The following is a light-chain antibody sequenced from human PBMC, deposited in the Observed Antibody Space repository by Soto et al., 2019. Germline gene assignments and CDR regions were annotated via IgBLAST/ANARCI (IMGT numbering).Light chain of an antibody. J-gene: IGKJ3*01. CDR2: DAS. Sequence: EIVLTQSPATLSLSPGERATLSCRASQSVSSYLAWYQQKTGQAPRLLIYDASNRATGIPVRFSGSGSGTDFTLTISSLEPEDFAVYYCQQRSNWLFTFGPGTKLDIK. CDR3: QQRSNWLFT. CDR1: QSVSSY. V-gene: IGKV3-11*01.